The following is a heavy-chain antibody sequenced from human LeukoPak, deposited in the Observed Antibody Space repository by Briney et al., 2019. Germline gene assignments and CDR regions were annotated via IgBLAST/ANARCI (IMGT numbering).Heavy chain of an antibody. CDR2: IYYSGST. CDR1: GFTFSSYA. CDR3: ARGFSWFGELSKYYFDY. D-gene: IGHD3-10*01. J-gene: IGHJ4*02. V-gene: IGHV4-39*07. Sequence: GSLRLSCAASGFTFSSYAMSWVRQPPGKGLEWIGSIYYSGSTYYNPSLKSRVTISVDTSKNQFSLKLSSVSAADTAVYYCARGFSWFGELSKYYFDYWGQGTLVTVSS.